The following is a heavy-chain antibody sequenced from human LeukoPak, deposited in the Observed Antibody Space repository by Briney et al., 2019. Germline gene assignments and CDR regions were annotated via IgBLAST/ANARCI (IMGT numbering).Heavy chain of an antibody. Sequence: GGSLRLSCAASGFTFSSYWMSWVRQAPGKGLEWVANIKQDGSEKYYVDSVKGRFTISRDNAKNSLYLQMNSLRAEDTAVYYCARDVSGSSWKGDYYYMDVWGKGTTVTVSS. J-gene: IGHJ6*03. D-gene: IGHD6-13*01. V-gene: IGHV3-7*01. CDR2: IKQDGSEK. CDR1: GFTFSSYW. CDR3: ARDVSGSSWKGDYYYMDV.